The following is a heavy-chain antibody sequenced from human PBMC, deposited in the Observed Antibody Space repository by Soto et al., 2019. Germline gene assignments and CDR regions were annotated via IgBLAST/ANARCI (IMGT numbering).Heavy chain of an antibody. Sequence: SETLSLTCTVSGGSISSGDYYWSWIRQPPGKGLEWIGYIYYSGSTYYNPSLKSRVTISVDTSKNQFSLKLSSVTAADTAVYYCARSRGDYYYYYYYGMDVWGQGTTVTVSS. J-gene: IGHJ6*02. D-gene: IGHD4-17*01. V-gene: IGHV4-30-4*01. CDR3: ARSRGDYYYYYYYGMDV. CDR2: IYYSGST. CDR1: GGSISSGDYY.